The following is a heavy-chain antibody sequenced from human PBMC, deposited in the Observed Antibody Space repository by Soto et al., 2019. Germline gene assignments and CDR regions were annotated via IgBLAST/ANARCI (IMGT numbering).Heavy chain of an antibody. J-gene: IGHJ4*02. CDR3: ASYAPPGQNFDY. CDR2: IYYSGST. Sequence: NPSETLSLTCTVSGGSISSGGYYWSWIRQHPGKGLEWIGYIYYSGSTYYNPSLKSRVTISVDTSKNQFSLKLSSVTAADTAVYYCASYAPPGQNFDYWGQGTLVTVSS. V-gene: IGHV4-31*03. D-gene: IGHD3-10*01. CDR1: GGSISSGGYY.